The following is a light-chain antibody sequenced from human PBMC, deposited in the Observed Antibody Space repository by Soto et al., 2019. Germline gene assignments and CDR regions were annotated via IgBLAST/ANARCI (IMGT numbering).Light chain of an antibody. Sequence: QSALTQPASVSGSPGQSITISCTGNSSHGGGYNYVSWYQQHPGKAPKLMIYDVSNRPSGVSNRFSGSKSGNTASLTISGLQAEDEADYYCSSYTSSSTPLYVFGTGTKVTVL. CDR1: SSHGGGYNY. CDR2: DVS. V-gene: IGLV2-14*01. CDR3: SSYTSSSTPLYV. J-gene: IGLJ1*01.